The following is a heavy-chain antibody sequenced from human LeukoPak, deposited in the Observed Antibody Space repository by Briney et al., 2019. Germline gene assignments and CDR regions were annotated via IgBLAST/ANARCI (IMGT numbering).Heavy chain of an antibody. Sequence: GGSLRLSCAASGFTFDDYGMSWVRQAPGKGLEWVSGINWNGGSTGYADSVKGRFTISRDNAKSSVFLQMNSLRVEDTAVYYCARETAHCGGDCYDYWGQGTLVTVSS. V-gene: IGHV3-20*04. CDR3: ARETAHCGGDCYDY. CDR1: GFTFDDYG. J-gene: IGHJ4*02. CDR2: INWNGGST. D-gene: IGHD2-21*01.